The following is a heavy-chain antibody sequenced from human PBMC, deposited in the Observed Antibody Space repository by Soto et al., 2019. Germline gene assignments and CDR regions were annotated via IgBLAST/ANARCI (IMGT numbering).Heavy chain of an antibody. J-gene: IGHJ3*01. CDR3: AREDLRQEIDAFDL. CDR2: IWNDGTTI. D-gene: IGHD4-17*01. V-gene: IGHV3-33*01. CDR1: EFSFSTYI. Sequence: QVQLVESGGGVVQPGRSLRLSCAASEFSFSTYIMHWVRQAPGKGLEWVALIWNDGTTIYYADSVKGRFTISRDNSKNTLYLQMNRLRAEDTDVDYCAREDLRQEIDAFDLWGHGTMVTVAS.